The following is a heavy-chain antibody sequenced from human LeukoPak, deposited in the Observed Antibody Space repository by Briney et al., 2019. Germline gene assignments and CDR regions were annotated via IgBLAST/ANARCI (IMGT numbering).Heavy chain of an antibody. CDR3: ANKLRGANNWFDP. J-gene: IGHJ5*02. CDR2: INPNSGGT. D-gene: IGHD1-26*01. V-gene: IGHV1-2*02. CDR1: GYTFTGYY. Sequence: GASVKVSCKASGYTFTGYYMHWVRQAPGQGLEWMGWINPNSGGTNYAQKFQGRVTMTRDTSISTAYMELSRLRSDDTAVHYCANKLRGANNWFDPWGQGTLVTVSS.